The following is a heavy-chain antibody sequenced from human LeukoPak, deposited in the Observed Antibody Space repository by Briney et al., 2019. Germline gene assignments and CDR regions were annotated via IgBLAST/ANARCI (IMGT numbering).Heavy chain of an antibody. J-gene: IGHJ4*02. CDR1: GFTFSSYS. CDR2: ISSSSSTI. CDR3: VRFPTGFDY. Sequence: GGSLRLSCAASGFTFSSYSMNWVRQAPGKGLEWVSYISSSSSTIYYADSVKGRFTISRDNAKNSLYLQMNSLRGEDTAVYYCVRFPTGFDYWGQGVLVTVSS. V-gene: IGHV3-48*01. D-gene: IGHD4-17*01.